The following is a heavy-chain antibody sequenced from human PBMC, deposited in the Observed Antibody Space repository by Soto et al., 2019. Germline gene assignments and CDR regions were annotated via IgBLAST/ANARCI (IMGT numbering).Heavy chain of an antibody. Sequence: PSETLSLTCTVSGGSISSYYWSWIRQPPGKGLEWIGYIYYSGSTNYNPSLKSRVTISVDTSKNQFSLKLSSVTAADTAVYYCARFRWELLEGLDYWGQGTLVTVSS. CDR1: GGSISSYY. V-gene: IGHV4-59*01. CDR3: ARFRWELLEGLDY. CDR2: IYYSGST. D-gene: IGHD1-26*01. J-gene: IGHJ4*02.